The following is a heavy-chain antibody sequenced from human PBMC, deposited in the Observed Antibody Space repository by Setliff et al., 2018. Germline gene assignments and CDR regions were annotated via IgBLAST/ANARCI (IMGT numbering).Heavy chain of an antibody. Sequence: ASVKVSCKTSGFMFYTFGFSWVRHVPEQGFEWMGCISGYNGNTNYAQKFQDRVTVTMDTSTSTVYTELRSLRSDDTAIYYCARSSAPSVVLAADFDFWGLGTPVTVSS. D-gene: IGHD3-3*01. J-gene: IGHJ4*02. CDR1: GFMFYTFG. V-gene: IGHV1-18*01. CDR2: ISGYNGNT. CDR3: ARSSAPSVVLAADFDF.